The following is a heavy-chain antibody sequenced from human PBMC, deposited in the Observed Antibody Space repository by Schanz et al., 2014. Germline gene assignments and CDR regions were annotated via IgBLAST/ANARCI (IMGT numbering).Heavy chain of an antibody. CDR3: ARDQSPDTNSADVRCGDY. CDR1: GYTFVSYS. J-gene: IGHJ4*02. V-gene: IGHV1-46*01. CDR2: INPSGGGT. D-gene: IGHD5-18*01. Sequence: QVQLVQSGAEVKKPGASVKVSCKASGYTFVSYSMHWVRQAPGQGLEWMGIINPSGGGTSYALRLQDRGTVTRDTSRSTVYMEWSSLRSEDTAGYYGARDQSPDTNSADVRCGDYGGEGSLVTVAS.